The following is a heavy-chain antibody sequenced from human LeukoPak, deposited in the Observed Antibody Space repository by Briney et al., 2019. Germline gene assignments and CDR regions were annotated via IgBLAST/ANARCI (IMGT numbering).Heavy chain of an antibody. J-gene: IGHJ4*02. D-gene: IGHD3-10*01. CDR2: IWDDGGNK. V-gene: IGHV3-33*06. CDR3: AKDKTSMVRGVMVH. CDR1: GFTFTNYA. Sequence: GRSLRLSCAASGFTFTNYAMHWVRQAPGKGLEWVAVIWDDGGNKFYADSVKGRFTISRDNSKNTLYLQMNSLRAEDTAVYYCAKDKTSMVRGVMVHWGQGTLVTVSS.